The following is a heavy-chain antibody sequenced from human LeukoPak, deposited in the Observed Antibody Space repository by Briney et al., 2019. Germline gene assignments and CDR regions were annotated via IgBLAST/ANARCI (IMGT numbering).Heavy chain of an antibody. CDR1: GFTFSSYG. J-gene: IGHJ4*02. CDR2: IWDDRSNT. V-gene: IGHV3-33*06. Sequence: PGGSLRLSCAASGFTFSSYGMHWVRQAPGKGLGWVAVIWDDRSNTYYADSVKGRFTISRDNSNNTLYLQMNSLRAEDTAVYYCAKDPGFRKYSSSSGLDYWGQGTLVTVSS. D-gene: IGHD6-6*01. CDR3: AKDPGFRKYSSSSGLDY.